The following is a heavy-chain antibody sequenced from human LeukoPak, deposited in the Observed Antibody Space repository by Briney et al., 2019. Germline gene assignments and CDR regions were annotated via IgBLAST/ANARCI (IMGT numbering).Heavy chain of an antibody. Sequence: PSETLSLTCTVSGGSISSGGYYWSWIRQPPGKGLEWIGYIYHSGSTYYNPSLKSRVTISVDRSKNQFSLKLSSVTAADTAVYYCARDLGPRLGGSPRYFDYWGQGTLVTVSS. D-gene: IGHD7-27*01. J-gene: IGHJ4*02. CDR1: GGSISSGGYY. CDR3: ARDLGPRLGGSPRYFDY. V-gene: IGHV4-30-2*01. CDR2: IYHSGST.